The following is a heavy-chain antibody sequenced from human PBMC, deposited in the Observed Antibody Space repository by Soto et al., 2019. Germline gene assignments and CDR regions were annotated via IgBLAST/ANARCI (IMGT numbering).Heavy chain of an antibody. CDR3: ARLFRDVYNAVEY. J-gene: IGHJ4*02. V-gene: IGHV4-59*08. Sequence: SETLSLTCTVSGGSISGYYWSWIRQSPEKGLEYIGYISYSGSTNYNPSLKSRVTTSLDTSKNQFSLKLSSVTAADTAVYFCARLFRDVYNAVEYWGQGALVTVSS. CDR2: ISYSGST. D-gene: IGHD3-3*01. CDR1: GGSISGYY.